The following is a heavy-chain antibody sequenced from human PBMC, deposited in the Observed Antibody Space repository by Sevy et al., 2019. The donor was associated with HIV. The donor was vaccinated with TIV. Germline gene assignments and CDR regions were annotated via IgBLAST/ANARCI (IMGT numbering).Heavy chain of an antibody. D-gene: IGHD3-10*01. J-gene: IGHJ4*02. V-gene: IGHV4-39*01. CDR3: ARQGGVVDRAFDF. CDR1: GGSISSSAYY. CDR2: IFYSGSA. Sequence: SETLSLTCTVSGGSISSSAYYWGWLRQPPGKGLEWIANIFYSGSAYYYPSLSGRVTISVDTSKNQFSLRLNSVTAADTAVYYCARQGGVVDRAFDFWGQGSLVTVSS.